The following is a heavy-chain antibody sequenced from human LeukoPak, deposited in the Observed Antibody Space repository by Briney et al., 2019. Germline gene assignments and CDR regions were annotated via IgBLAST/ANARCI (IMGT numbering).Heavy chain of an antibody. D-gene: IGHD6-13*01. CDR1: GFTFSDYY. CDR2: ISSSGSTI. CDR3: ARNRDRYSSSWIITN. Sequence: GGSLRLSCAASGFTFSDYYMSWIRQAPGKGLEWVSYISSSGSTIYYADSVKGRFTISRDNAKNSLYLQMNSLRAEDTAVYYCARNRDRYSSSWIITNWGQGTLVTVSS. V-gene: IGHV3-11*01. J-gene: IGHJ4*02.